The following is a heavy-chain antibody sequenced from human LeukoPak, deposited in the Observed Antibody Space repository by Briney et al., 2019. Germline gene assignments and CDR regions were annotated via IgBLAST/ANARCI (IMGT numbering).Heavy chain of an antibody. J-gene: IGHJ4*02. CDR3: AKWGDYDILTGYYVPDY. CDR1: GFTFTNYA. Sequence: GGSLRLSCVASGFTFTNYAMSWVRQAPGKGLEWVSAITGSDGSSSYADSVKGRFTISRDNSKNTLYLQVNSLRAEDTAVYYCAKWGDYDILTGYYVPDYWGQGTLVTVSS. V-gene: IGHV3-23*01. D-gene: IGHD3-9*01. CDR2: ITGSDGSS.